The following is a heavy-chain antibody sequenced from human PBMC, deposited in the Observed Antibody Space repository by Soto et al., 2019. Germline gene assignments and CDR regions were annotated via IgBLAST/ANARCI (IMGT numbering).Heavy chain of an antibody. J-gene: IGHJ5*02. CDR1: GFTFSSYS. D-gene: IGHD3-22*01. Sequence: EVQLVESGGGLVKPGGSLRLSCAASGFTFSSYSMNWVRHAPGKGLEWVSSISSSSSYIYYADSVKDRFTISRDNAKNSLYLQMNSLRAEDTAVYYCARGLYYYDSSGYYSPWGQGTLVTVSS. CDR2: ISSSSSYI. CDR3: ARGLYYYDSSGYYSP. V-gene: IGHV3-21*01.